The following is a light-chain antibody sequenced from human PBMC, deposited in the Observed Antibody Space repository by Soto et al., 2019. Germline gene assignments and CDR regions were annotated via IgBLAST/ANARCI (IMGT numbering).Light chain of an antibody. V-gene: IGKV3-11*01. CDR3: QQRGNWPIT. Sequence: EIGLTQSPSTLSLSPGERATLSCRASQSFSSYLAWYQQRPGQAPRLLIYDASVRATGIPPRFSGSGSGTDFTLTISSLEPEDFAVYYCQQRGNWPITFGQGTRLAIK. J-gene: IGKJ5*01. CDR1: QSFSSY. CDR2: DAS.